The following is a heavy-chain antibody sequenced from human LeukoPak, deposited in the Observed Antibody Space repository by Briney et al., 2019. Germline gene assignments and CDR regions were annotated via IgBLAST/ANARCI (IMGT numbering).Heavy chain of an antibody. V-gene: IGHV3-7*01. J-gene: IGHJ4*02. CDR1: GFTFSNVW. CDR3: ARGGRPDY. CDR2: IKEDGREK. D-gene: IGHD3-10*01. Sequence: GGSLRLSCVVSGFTFSNVWMNWVRQAPGKGLECVANIKEDGREKYYVDSVKGRFTISRDNAKNSLYLQMSSLRAEDTAVYYCARGGRPDYWGQGTLVTVSS.